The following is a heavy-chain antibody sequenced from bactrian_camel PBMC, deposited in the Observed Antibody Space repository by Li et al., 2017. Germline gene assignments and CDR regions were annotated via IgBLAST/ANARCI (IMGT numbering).Heavy chain of an antibody. D-gene: IGHD2*01. CDR1: GDTTGTRC. V-gene: IGHV3S10*01. CDR2: MDRNGFT. J-gene: IGHJ4*01. CDR3: DALCGPWIEVNY. Sequence: DVQLVESGGGSVQSGGSLRLSCAASGDTTGTRCMGWFRQAPGKGREGVASMDRNGFTLYANSVKGRFFISRGNGRHMVHLQMNSLKPEDTAMYRCDALCGPWIEVNYWGQGTQVTVS.